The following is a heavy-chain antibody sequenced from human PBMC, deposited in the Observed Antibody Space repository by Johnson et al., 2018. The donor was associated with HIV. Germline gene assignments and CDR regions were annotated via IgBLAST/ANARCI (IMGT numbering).Heavy chain of an antibody. CDR1: GFTVSSNY. V-gene: IGHV3-66*02. Sequence: MLLVESGGGLVQPGGSLRLSCAASGFTVSSNYMNWVRQAPGKGLEWVSVIYSGGSTYYADSVKGRFTISRDNSKNTLYLQMNSLSAEDTAVYYCAREPGIAVAGTDAFDIWGQGTMVTVSS. CDR3: AREPGIAVAGTDAFDI. D-gene: IGHD6-19*01. CDR2: IYSGGST. J-gene: IGHJ3*02.